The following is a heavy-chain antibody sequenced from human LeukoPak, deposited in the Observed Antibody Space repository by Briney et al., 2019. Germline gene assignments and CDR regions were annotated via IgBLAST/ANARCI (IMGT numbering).Heavy chain of an antibody. CDR3: ARVSGYDWESFYDY. CDR2: IYYSGST. V-gene: IGHV4-59*01. Sequence: SETLSLTCTVSGGSISSYYWSWIRQPPGKGLEWIGYIYYSGSTNYNPSLKSRVTISVDTSKNQFSLKLSSVTAADTAMYYCARVSGYDWESFYDYWGQGSLVTVSS. D-gene: IGHD5-12*01. J-gene: IGHJ4*02. CDR1: GGSISSYY.